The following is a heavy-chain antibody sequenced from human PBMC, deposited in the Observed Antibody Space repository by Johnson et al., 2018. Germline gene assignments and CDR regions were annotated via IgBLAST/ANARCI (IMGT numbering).Heavy chain of an antibody. J-gene: IGHJ4*02. CDR1: GFTFSIYW. Sequence: VQLQESGGGLVQPGGSLRLSCAASGFTFSIYWMYWVRQAPGKGLVWVSRIKNDGSSTGYAASVKGRFTISRDNARNTLYLQMNSLRAEDTAVYYCASELSLGYWGRGTLVTVSS. CDR3: ASELSLGY. CDR2: IKNDGSST. V-gene: IGHV3-74*01.